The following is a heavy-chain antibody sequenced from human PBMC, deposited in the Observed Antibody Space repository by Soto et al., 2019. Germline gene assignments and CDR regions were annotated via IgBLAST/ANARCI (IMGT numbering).Heavy chain of an antibody. CDR3: ARAPPTDTAMVDFDY. Sequence: ASVKVSCKASGYTFTSYGISWVRQAPGQGLEWMGWISAYNGNTNYAQKLQGRVTMTTDTSTSTAYMELRSLRSDDTAVYYCARAPPTDTAMVDFDYWGQGTLVTVSS. CDR2: ISAYNGNT. J-gene: IGHJ4*02. V-gene: IGHV1-18*04. D-gene: IGHD5-18*01. CDR1: GYTFTSYG.